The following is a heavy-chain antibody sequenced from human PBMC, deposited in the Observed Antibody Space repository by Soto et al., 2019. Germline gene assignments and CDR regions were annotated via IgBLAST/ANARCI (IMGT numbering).Heavy chain of an antibody. Sequence: VASVKVSCKASGYTFTGYYMHWVRQAPGQGLEWMGWINPNSGGTNYAQKFQGWVTMTRDTSISTAYMELSRLRSDDTAVYYCARVGGEYCSGGSWYGYFQHWGQGTLVTVSS. D-gene: IGHD2-15*01. J-gene: IGHJ1*01. V-gene: IGHV1-2*04. CDR2: INPNSGGT. CDR1: GYTFTGYY. CDR3: ARVGGEYCSGGSWYGYFQH.